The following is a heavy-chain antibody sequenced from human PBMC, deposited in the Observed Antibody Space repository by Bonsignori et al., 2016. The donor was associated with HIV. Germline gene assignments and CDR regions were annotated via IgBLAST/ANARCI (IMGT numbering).Heavy chain of an antibody. V-gene: IGHV4-39*07. CDR3: AKRNGDYSPYYVDV. D-gene: IGHD4-11*01. CDR2: INYRGSA. J-gene: IGHJ6*03. Sequence: WIRQPPGKGLEWIGSINYRGSAYYNPSLKSQVIISVDTSKNQFSLKLNSVTAADTATYYCAKRNGDYSPYYVDVWGKGTLVTVSS.